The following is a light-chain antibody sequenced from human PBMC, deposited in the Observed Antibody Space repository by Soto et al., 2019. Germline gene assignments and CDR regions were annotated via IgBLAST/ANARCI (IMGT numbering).Light chain of an antibody. CDR3: QQYDNRPPFT. Sequence: EVAMTQSPATLSVSPGERAILSCRTSQGVSSNLAWYQQKPGLPPRLLIYGASTRATGIPARFSGSGSGTEFTLTISSLQSEDFAVYYCQQYDNRPPFTFGHGTKVDIK. CDR1: QGVSSN. CDR2: GAS. J-gene: IGKJ3*01. V-gene: IGKV3-15*01.